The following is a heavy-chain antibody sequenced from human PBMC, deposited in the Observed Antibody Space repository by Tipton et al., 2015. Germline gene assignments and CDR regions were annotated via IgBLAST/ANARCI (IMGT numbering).Heavy chain of an antibody. CDR3: ASNYDSSGGYFDY. J-gene: IGHJ4*02. CDR2: IIPIFGAT. V-gene: IGHV1-69*01. Sequence: QLVQSGAEVKPPGSSVKVSCKASGDSFSRYTISWVRQAPGQGLEWMGGIIPIFGATNYAQKFQGRVTVSADESTGTAYMELSSLRSEDTAVYYCASNYDSSGGYFDYWGQGTLVTVSS. D-gene: IGHD3-22*01. CDR1: GDSFSRYT.